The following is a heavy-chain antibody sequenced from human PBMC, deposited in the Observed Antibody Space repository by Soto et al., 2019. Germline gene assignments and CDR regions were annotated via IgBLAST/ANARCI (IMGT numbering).Heavy chain of an antibody. CDR3: ARDPNGLIVKDNWFDS. J-gene: IGHJ5*01. CDR1: GYSFSNYG. Sequence: SVKVSCKFSGYSFSNYGMTWVRQAPGQGLEWMGWISGSNGATKYAQKFQGRVTLTADTSTSTVYMELRSLALGDTAVYFCARDPNGLIVKDNWFDSWGQGTLVTVSS. CDR2: ISGSNGAT. V-gene: IGHV1-18*04. D-gene: IGHD1-1*01.